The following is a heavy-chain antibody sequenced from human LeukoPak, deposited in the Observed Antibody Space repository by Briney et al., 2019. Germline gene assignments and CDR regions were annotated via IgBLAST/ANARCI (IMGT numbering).Heavy chain of an antibody. Sequence: ASVKVSCKASGYSFTTYYMHWVRQAPGQGLEWTGIIKPSGSSTSYAQKFQDRVTMTRDTSTSTVYMELSSLRSEDTAVYYCARVHDSDWYFDYWGQGTLVTVSS. J-gene: IGHJ4*02. D-gene: IGHD6-19*01. V-gene: IGHV1-46*01. CDR3: ARVHDSDWYFDY. CDR1: GYSFTTYY. CDR2: IKPSGSST.